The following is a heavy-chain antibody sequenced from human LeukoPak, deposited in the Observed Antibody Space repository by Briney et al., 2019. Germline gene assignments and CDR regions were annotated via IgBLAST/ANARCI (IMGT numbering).Heavy chain of an antibody. CDR3: ARDPLGTRPGFDY. CDR2: ISYDGSNK. Sequence: GRSLRLSCAASGFTFSSYAMHWVRQAPGKGLEWVAVISYDGSNKYYADSVKGRFTISRDNSKNTLYLQMNSLRAEDTAVYYCARDPLGTRPGFDYWGQGTLVTVSS. D-gene: IGHD1-1*01. V-gene: IGHV3-30*04. CDR1: GFTFSSYA. J-gene: IGHJ4*02.